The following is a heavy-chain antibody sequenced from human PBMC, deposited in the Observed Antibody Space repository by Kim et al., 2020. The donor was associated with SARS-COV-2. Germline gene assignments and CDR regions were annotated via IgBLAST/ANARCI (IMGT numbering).Heavy chain of an antibody. CDR3: AKYSSSWRSNWFDP. CDR2: INHSGST. Sequence: SETLSLTCAVYGGSFSGYYWSWIRQPPGKGLEWIGEINHSGSTNYNPSLKSRVTISVDTSKNQFSLKLSSVTAADTAVYYCAKYSSSWRSNWFDPWGQGT. D-gene: IGHD6-6*01. V-gene: IGHV4-34*01. CDR1: GGSFSGYY. J-gene: IGHJ5*02.